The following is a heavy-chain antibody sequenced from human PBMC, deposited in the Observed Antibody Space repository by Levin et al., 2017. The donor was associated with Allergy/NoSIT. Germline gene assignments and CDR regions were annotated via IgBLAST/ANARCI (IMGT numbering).Heavy chain of an antibody. CDR2: ISTGGGTT. D-gene: IGHD2-2*01. V-gene: IGHV3-23*01. CDR1: GFTFSNYV. J-gene: IGHJ4*02. CDR3: AKRSSRSWSDFDY. Sequence: SCAASGFTFSNYVINWVRQAPGKGLEWVSTISTGGGTTYYADSVKGRFTISRDNSKNTLYLQMNSLRAEDTAVYYCAKRSSRSWSDFDYWGQGILVTVSS.